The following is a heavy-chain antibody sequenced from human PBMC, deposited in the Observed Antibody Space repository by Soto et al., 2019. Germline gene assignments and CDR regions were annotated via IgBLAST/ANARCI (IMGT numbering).Heavy chain of an antibody. CDR3: AKDMSYSSSWYWGPYGMDV. Sequence: LRLSCAASGFTFDDYAMHWVRQAPGKGLEWVSGISWNSGSIGYADSVKGRFTISRDNAKNSLYLQMNSLRAEDTALYYCAKDMSYSSSWYWGPYGMDVWGQGTTVTVSS. CDR1: GFTFDDYA. J-gene: IGHJ6*02. V-gene: IGHV3-9*01. CDR2: ISWNSGSI. D-gene: IGHD6-13*01.